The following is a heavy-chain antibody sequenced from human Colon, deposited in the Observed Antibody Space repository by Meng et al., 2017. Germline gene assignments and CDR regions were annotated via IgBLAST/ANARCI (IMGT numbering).Heavy chain of an antibody. D-gene: IGHD2-2*02. CDR3: ARYCASTNCYTGFDF. J-gene: IGHJ4*02. CDR2: IYYSGNT. V-gene: IGHV4-31*03. Sequence: QVQLQESGPGLMKPSQTLSLTCTVSGGSISSGGYYWSWIRQHPGKGLEWIGYIYYSGNTYYNPSLKSRVTISVDTSKNQFSLKLSSVTAADTAVYYCARYCASTNCYTGFDFWGQGTLVTVSS. CDR1: GGSISSGGYY.